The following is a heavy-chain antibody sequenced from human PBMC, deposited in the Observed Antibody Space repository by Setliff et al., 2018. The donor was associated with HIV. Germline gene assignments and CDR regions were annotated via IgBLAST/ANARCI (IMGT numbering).Heavy chain of an antibody. CDR2: IHYSGST. V-gene: IGHV4-39*01. D-gene: IGHD3-22*01. Sequence: PSETLSLTCTVYGGSISGSNYVWGWIRQTPRKGLEWIGTIHYSGSTYHNPSLESRITISVDTSKNQFFLRLSSVSAADTAWYYCARGHYHDSRGYYLRAFDFWGQGTMVTVSS. CDR1: GGSISGSNYV. CDR3: ARGHYHDSRGYYLRAFDF. J-gene: IGHJ3*01.